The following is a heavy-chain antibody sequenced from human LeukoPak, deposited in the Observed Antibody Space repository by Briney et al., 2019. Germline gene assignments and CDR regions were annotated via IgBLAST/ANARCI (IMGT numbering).Heavy chain of an antibody. CDR2: IWYDGSNK. D-gene: IGHD6-13*01. CDR3: ASDGIAVDRGIGYFDY. V-gene: IGHV3-33*01. Sequence: GKSLRLSCAASGFTFRSYGMHWVRQAPGKGMEWLAVIWYDGSNKYYADSVKGRFTISRDNSGNTLYLQMYSLRAEDTALYYCASDGIAVDRGIGYFDYWGQGTLVTVSS. CDR1: GFTFRSYG. J-gene: IGHJ4*02.